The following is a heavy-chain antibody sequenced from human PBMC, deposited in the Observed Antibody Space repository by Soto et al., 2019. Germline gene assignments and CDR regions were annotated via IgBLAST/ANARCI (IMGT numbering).Heavy chain of an antibody. J-gene: IGHJ4*02. CDR1: GGSITSYK. CDR2: MYSSGSS. Sequence: PSETLSLTCTVSGGSITSYKWSWIRQSPGKGLEWIAYMYSSGSSDYNPSLKGRVTISMDTSKNQYSLKLNSATAADTAVYCCAREWSAFDYWGQGILVTVYS. V-gene: IGHV4-59*01. CDR3: AREWSAFDY. D-gene: IGHD2-15*01.